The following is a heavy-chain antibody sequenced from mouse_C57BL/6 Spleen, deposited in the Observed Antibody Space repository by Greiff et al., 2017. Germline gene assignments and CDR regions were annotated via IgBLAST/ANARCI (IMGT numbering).Heavy chain of an antibody. Sequence: VQLQQSGPGLVKPSQTVFLTCTVTGISITTGNYRWSWIRQFPGNKLEWIGYIYYSGTITYNPSLTSRTTITREPPKNQFFLEMNSLTAEDTATYYCARDRDWDYGRSSLLGFDVWGTGTTVTVSS. CDR3: ARDRDWDYGRSSLLGFDV. CDR2: IYYSGTI. CDR1: GISITTGNYR. D-gene: IGHD1-1*01. J-gene: IGHJ1*03. V-gene: IGHV3-5*01.